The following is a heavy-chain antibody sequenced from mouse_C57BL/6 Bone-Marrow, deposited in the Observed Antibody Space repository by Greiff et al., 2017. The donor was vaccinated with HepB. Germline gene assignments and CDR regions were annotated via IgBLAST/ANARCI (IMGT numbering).Heavy chain of an antibody. J-gene: IGHJ2*01. CDR1: GYAFSSSW. D-gene: IGHD2-4*01. V-gene: IGHV1-82*01. Sequence: QVQLKESGPELVKPGASVKISCKASGYAFSSSWMNWVKQRPGKGLEWIGRIYPGDGDTNYNGKFKGKATLTADKSSSTAYMQLSSLTSEDSAVYFCARLGAMITTYFDYWGQGTTLTVSS. CDR2: IYPGDGDT. CDR3: ARLGAMITTYFDY.